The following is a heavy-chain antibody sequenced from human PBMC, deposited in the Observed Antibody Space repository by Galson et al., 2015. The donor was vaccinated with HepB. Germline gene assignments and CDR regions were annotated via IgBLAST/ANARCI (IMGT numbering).Heavy chain of an antibody. V-gene: IGHV3-74*01. CDR3: ASGAYDSSGEFDY. CDR1: GFTFSSYW. D-gene: IGHD3-22*01. J-gene: IGHJ4*02. CDR2: INSDGSST. Sequence: SLRLSCAASGFTFSSYWMHWVRQAPGKGLVWVSRINSDGSSTSYADSVKGRFTISRDNAKNTLYLQMNSLRAEDTAVYYCASGAYDSSGEFDYWGQGTLVTVSS.